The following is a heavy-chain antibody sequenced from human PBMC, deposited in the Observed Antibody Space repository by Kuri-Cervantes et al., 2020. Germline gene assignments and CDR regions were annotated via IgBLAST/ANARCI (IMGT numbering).Heavy chain of an antibody. CDR3: ARVSTMVYGVGMDV. J-gene: IGHJ6*04. D-gene: IGHD3-10*01. CDR2: INHSGST. CDR1: GFTIGDYA. Sequence: SCTAYGFTIGDYAMSWVRQTPGKRLEWVGEINHSGSTNYNPSLKSRVTISVNTSKNQFSLKLSSVNAADTAVYYCARVSTMVYGVGMDVWGKGTTVTVSS. V-gene: IGHV4-34*01.